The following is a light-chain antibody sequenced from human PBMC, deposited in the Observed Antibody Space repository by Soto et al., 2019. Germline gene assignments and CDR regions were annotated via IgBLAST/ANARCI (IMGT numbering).Light chain of an antibody. CDR3: QQYGSSPTT. CDR1: QTVHNAY. CDR2: GAS. V-gene: IGKV3-20*01. Sequence: IVLTQSQGTLSLSPGERASLSCRASQTVHNAYLAWYQQKSGQAPRLLIFGASSRATGIPDRFSGSGSGTDFTLTISRLEPEDFAVYYCQQYGSSPTTFGQGTRLEIK. J-gene: IGKJ5*01.